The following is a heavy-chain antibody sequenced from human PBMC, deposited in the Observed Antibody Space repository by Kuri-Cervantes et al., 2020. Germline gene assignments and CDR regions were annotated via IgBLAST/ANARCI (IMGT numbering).Heavy chain of an antibody. J-gene: IGHJ4*02. CDR3: AKDRSGDTAFDY. CDR2: ISRSGGIT. CDR1: GFTLDDYA. Sequence: GESLKISCAASGFTLDDYAMHWVRQAPGKGLEWVSPISRSGGITYYAVSVKGRFTISRDNSMNTLYLQMSSLRAEDTAVYYCAKDRSGDTAFDYWGQGTLVTVSS. V-gene: IGHV3-23*01. D-gene: IGHD5-18*01.